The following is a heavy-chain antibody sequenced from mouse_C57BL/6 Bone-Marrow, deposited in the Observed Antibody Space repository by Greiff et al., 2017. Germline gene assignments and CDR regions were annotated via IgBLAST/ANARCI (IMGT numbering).Heavy chain of an antibody. CDR2: IDPEIGDT. CDR1: GFTIKDDY. CDR3: SSFDGNYFDF. Sequence: VHVKQSGAELVRPGASVKLSCTASGFTIKDDYIHWVKQRPEQGLEWIGWIDPEIGDTEYASKFQGKATITSDTSSNTAYLQLSSLTSEDTAVYYCSSFDGNYFDFWGQGTPLTVAS. V-gene: IGHV14-4*01. D-gene: IGHD2-3*01. J-gene: IGHJ2*01.